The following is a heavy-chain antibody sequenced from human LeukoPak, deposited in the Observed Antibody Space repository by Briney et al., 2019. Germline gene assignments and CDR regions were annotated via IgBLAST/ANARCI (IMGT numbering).Heavy chain of an antibody. J-gene: IGHJ4*02. CDR1: GFTFSSYA. Sequence: PGGSLRLSCAASGFTFSSYAMSWVRQAPGKGLEWVSAIRGSGGTTYYADSVKGRFTISRDNSKNTLFLQMNSLRAEDTAVYYCAKEKDSRGYFDYWGQGTLVIVSS. D-gene: IGHD3-22*01. CDR3: AKEKDSRGYFDY. V-gene: IGHV3-23*01. CDR2: IRGSGGTT.